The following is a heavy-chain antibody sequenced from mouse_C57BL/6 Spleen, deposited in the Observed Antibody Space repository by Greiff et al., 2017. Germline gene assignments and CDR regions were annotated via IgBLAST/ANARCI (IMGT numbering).Heavy chain of an antibody. J-gene: IGHJ1*03. CDR2: INPNNGGT. Sequence: VQLQQSGPELVKPGASVKMSCKASGYTFTDYNMHWVKQSHGKSLEWIGYINPNNGGTSYNKKFKGKATLTVNKSSSTAYMELRSLTSEDSAVYYCARGGRITTVVAKGYFDVWGTGTTVTVSS. D-gene: IGHD1-1*01. V-gene: IGHV1-22*01. CDR1: GYTFTDYN. CDR3: ARGGRITTVVAKGYFDV.